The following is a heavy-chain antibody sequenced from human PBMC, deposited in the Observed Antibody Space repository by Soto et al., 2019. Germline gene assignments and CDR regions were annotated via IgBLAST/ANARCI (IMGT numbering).Heavy chain of an antibody. CDR3: ARRGSASWRNWFDS. J-gene: IGHJ5*01. CDR2: ISYSGGT. CDR1: GDSFSSTTYH. V-gene: IGHV4-39*02. D-gene: IGHD2-2*01. Sequence: SETLSLTCTVSGDSFSSTTYHWSWIRQTPGKGLEWIGTISYSGGTNYNPSLQSRVTMSVDTSTNHFSLQLTSVTAADTAVYYCARRGSASWRNWFDSWGQGVLVTVSS.